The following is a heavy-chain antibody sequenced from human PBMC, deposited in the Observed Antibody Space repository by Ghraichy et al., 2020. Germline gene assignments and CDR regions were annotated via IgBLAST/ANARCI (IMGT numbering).Heavy chain of an antibody. CDR2: ISGSGGST. CDR3: AKGLETYYYYGMDV. Sequence: GESLNISCAASGFTFSSYAMSWVRQAPGKGLEWVSAISGSGGSTYYADSVKGRFTISRDNSKNTLYLQMNSLRAEDTAVYYCAKGLETYYYYGMDVWGQGTTVTVSS. V-gene: IGHV3-23*01. J-gene: IGHJ6*02. D-gene: IGHD5-24*01. CDR1: GFTFSSYA.